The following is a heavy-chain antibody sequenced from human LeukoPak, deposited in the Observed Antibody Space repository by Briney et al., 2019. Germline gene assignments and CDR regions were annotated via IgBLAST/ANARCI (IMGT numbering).Heavy chain of an antibody. V-gene: IGHV3-7*01. CDR1: GLTFSRYW. J-gene: IGHJ6*03. CDR3: ARDREGYQLPQMRSYFYMDV. Sequence: GGSLRLSCVASGLTFSRYWMTWVRQAPGKGLEWLANIKQDGSEKYYVDSVKGRFTISRDNAKNSLYLHMNSLRGEDTAVYYCARDREGYQLPQMRSYFYMDVWGKGTTVTISS. CDR2: IKQDGSEK. D-gene: IGHD2-2*01.